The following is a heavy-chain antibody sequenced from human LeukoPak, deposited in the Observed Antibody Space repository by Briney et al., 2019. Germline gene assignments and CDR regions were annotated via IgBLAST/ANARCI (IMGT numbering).Heavy chain of an antibody. Sequence: SETLSPTCTVSGGSIRSGDYYWGWIRQPPGKGLEWIGHIYYSGSTYYNPSLKSRVTISVDTSKNQFSLKLSSVTAADTAVYYCARGRYHYDSHDYWGQGTLVTVSS. V-gene: IGHV4-30-4*01. CDR1: GGSIRSGDYY. CDR2: IYYSGST. CDR3: ARGRYHYDSHDY. D-gene: IGHD3-22*01. J-gene: IGHJ4*02.